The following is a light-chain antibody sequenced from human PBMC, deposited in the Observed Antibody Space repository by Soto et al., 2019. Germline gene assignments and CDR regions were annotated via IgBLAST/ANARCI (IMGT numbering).Light chain of an antibody. CDR1: ESVSNS. V-gene: IGKV3-15*01. Sequence: ETVLTQSPATLSLSPGERATLSCRASESVSNSLAWYQHKPGQPPRLLIFRASTRASGIPARFSGGGSGTEFTLTISRLQSEDFAVYYCQQYGNWPPWTFGPGTKVDIK. CDR2: RAS. CDR3: QQYGNWPPWT. J-gene: IGKJ1*01.